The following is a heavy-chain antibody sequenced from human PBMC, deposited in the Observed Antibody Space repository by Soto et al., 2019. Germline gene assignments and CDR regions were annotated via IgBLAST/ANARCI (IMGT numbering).Heavy chain of an antibody. CDR2: INHSGST. V-gene: IGHV4-34*01. D-gene: IGHD6-19*01. J-gene: IGHJ4*02. CDR1: GGSFSGYY. Sequence: SETLSLTCAVYGGSFSGYYWSWIRQPPGKGLEWIGEINHSGSTNYNPSLKSRVTISVDTSKNQFSLKLSSVTAADTAVYYCARGGLAVAALLYYFDYWGQGTLVTVSS. CDR3: ARGGLAVAALLYYFDY.